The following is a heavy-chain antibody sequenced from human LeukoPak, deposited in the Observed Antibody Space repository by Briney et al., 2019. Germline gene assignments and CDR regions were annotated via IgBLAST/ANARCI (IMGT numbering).Heavy chain of an antibody. CDR2: ISSSSSYI. Sequence: PGRSLRLSCAASGFTFSSYSMNWVRQAPGKGLEWVSSISSSSSYIYYADSVKGRFTISRDNAKNSLYLQMNSLRAEDTAVYYCARVGEAADSGFDYWGQGTLVTVSS. V-gene: IGHV3-21*01. CDR3: ARVGEAADSGFDY. J-gene: IGHJ4*02. D-gene: IGHD6-19*01. CDR1: GFTFSSYS.